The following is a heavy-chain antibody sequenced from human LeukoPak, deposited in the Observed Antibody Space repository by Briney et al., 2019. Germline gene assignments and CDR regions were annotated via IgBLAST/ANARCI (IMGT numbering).Heavy chain of an antibody. J-gene: IGHJ4*02. V-gene: IGHV4-31*03. CDR2: IYYSGST. CDR3: ARRITIFGVVIEGTEY. CDR1: GGSISSGGYY. D-gene: IGHD3-3*01. Sequence: SQTLSLTCTVSGGSISSGGYYWSWIRQHPGKGLEWIGYIYYSGSTYYNPSLKSRVTISVDTSKNQFSLKLSSVTAADTAVYYCARRITIFGVVIEGTEYWGQGTLVTVSS.